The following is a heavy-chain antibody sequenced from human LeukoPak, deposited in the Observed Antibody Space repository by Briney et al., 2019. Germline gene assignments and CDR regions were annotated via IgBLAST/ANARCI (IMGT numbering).Heavy chain of an antibody. CDR1: GFTFSNAW. CDR2: ISSSSSYI. Sequence: GGSLRLSCAASGFTFSNAWMNWVRQAQGKGLEWVSSISSSSSYIYYADSVKGRFTISRDNAKNSLYLQMNSLRAEDTAVYYCASLGGSGWSVGGYYYGMDVWGQGTTVTVSS. V-gene: IGHV3-21*01. CDR3: ASLGGSGWSVGGYYYGMDV. D-gene: IGHD6-19*01. J-gene: IGHJ6*02.